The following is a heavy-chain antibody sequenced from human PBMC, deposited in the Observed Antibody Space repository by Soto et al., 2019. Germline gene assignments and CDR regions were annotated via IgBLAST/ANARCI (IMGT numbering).Heavy chain of an antibody. CDR1: GGTFSSYT. V-gene: IGHV1-69*02. J-gene: IGHJ6*02. CDR2: IIPILGIA. Sequence: ASVKVSCKASGGTFSSYTISWVRQAPGQGLEWMGRIIPILGIANYAQKFQGRVTITADKSTSTAYMELSSLRSEDTAVCYCASHIVVVPAAISYGMDVWGQGTTVTAP. D-gene: IGHD2-2*01. CDR3: ASHIVVVPAAISYGMDV.